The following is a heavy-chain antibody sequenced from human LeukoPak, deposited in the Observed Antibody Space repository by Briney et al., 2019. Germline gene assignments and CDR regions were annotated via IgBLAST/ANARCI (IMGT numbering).Heavy chain of an antibody. CDR1: GFTFSSYA. CDR2: VSGSGGNT. CDR3: AKLVTHFDY. J-gene: IGHJ4*02. Sequence: GGSLRLSCAASGFTFSSYAMSWVRQAPGKGLEWVSSVSGSGGNTYYADSVKGRFTISRDNSKNTLYMQMNSLRAEDTAVYYCAKLVTHFDYWGQGTLVTVSS. D-gene: IGHD4-23*01. V-gene: IGHV3-23*01.